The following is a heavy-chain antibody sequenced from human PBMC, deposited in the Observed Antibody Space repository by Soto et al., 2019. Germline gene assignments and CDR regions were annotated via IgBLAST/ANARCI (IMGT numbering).Heavy chain of an antibody. Sequence: QVQLVESGGGVIQPGKSLRLSCSASGFAFSTYGMHWVRQAPGKGLEWVAVIWADGSRQFYGDSVKGRFTISRDNSKNTLYLQMNSLRVGDTAVYYGVGGTGYWGLSDYWGQRTLVTVSS. D-gene: IGHD3-9*01. CDR1: GFAFSTYG. J-gene: IGHJ4*02. CDR3: VGGTGYWGLSDY. CDR2: IWADGSRQ. V-gene: IGHV3-33*08.